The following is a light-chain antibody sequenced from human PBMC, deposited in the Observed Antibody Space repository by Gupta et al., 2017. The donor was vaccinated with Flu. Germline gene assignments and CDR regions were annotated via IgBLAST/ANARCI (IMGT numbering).Light chain of an antibody. CDR1: QSIRKL. CDR3: QQYNSYSYT. CDR2: KAS. V-gene: IGKV1-5*03. Sequence: GDRVTITCRASQSIRKLFAWFQQKPGKAPKLLIYKASSLESGVPSRFSGSGSGTEFTLTISSLQPDDFATYYCQQYNSYSYTFGQGTKLEIK. J-gene: IGKJ2*01.